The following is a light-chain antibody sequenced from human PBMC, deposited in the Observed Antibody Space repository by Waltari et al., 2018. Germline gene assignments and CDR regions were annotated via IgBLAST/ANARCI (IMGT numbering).Light chain of an antibody. CDR3: QQYNNWPVYT. Sequence: EIVTTQSLVILSVSPGERATPSCRASQSISSNLAWYQQKLGQAPRLLIYGVATRATGIPARFSGSGSGTKVTLTISSLQSEDFAVYYCQQYNNWPVYTFGQGTKLEIK. CDR1: QSISSN. J-gene: IGKJ2*01. CDR2: GVA. V-gene: IGKV3-15*01.